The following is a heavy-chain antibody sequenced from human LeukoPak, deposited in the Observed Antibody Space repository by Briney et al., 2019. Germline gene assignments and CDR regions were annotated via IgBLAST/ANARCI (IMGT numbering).Heavy chain of an antibody. CDR3: AKDLRPYCSGGSCFSPFDY. J-gene: IGHJ4*02. Sequence: PGRSLRLSCAASGFTFDDFAMHWVRQAPGKGLEWVSTISWNSGSIDYADSVKGRFTISRDNAKNSLYLQMNSLRPEDTALYYCAKDLRPYCSGGSCFSPFDYWGQGTLVTVSS. D-gene: IGHD2-15*01. V-gene: IGHV3-9*01. CDR2: ISWNSGSI. CDR1: GFTFDDFA.